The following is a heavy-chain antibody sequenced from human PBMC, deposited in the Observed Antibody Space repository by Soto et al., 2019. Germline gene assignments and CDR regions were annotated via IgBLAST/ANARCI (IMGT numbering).Heavy chain of an antibody. V-gene: IGHV3-11*06. D-gene: IGHD2-21*01. CDR2: ISPKSTYR. Sequence: QVHLVESGGGLVKPGGSLRLSCPTSGFPFSDYYMSWIRQAPGKGLEWLSHISPKSTYRNYADSVKGRFTISRDTTKSSLFLQMNSLGVEDTAVYYCVRVGGGGLFEHRGQGVLVTVAS. CDR1: GFPFSDYY. J-gene: IGHJ4*02. CDR3: VRVGGGGLFEH.